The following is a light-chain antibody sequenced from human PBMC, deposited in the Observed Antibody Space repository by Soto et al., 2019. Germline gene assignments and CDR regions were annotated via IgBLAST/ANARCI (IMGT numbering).Light chain of an antibody. CDR1: SXDVGGYNY. CDR2: EVS. Sequence: QSALTQPASVSGSPGQSITISCTGTSXDVGGYNYVSWYQQHPGKAPKVMIFEVSNRPSGVSTRFSGSKSGNTASLTISGLQAEDEADYYCSSYTSSSSYVFGTGTKVTVL. V-gene: IGLV2-14*01. CDR3: SSYTSSSSYV. J-gene: IGLJ1*01.